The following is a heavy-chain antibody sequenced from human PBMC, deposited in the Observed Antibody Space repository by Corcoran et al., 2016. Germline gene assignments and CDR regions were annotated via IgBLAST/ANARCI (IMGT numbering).Heavy chain of an antibody. J-gene: IGHJ6*02. V-gene: IGHV3-33*01. CDR3: ARDKGEEWLTGSYYYYYGMDV. CDR1: GFTFSSYG. CDR2: IWYDGSNK. Sequence: QVQLVESGGGVVQPGRSLRLSCAASGFTFSSYGMHWVRQAPGKGLEWVAVIWYDGSNKYYADSVKGRFTISRDNSKNTLYLQMNSLRAEDTAVYYCARDKGEEWLTGSYYYYYGMDVWGQGTTVTVSS. D-gene: IGHD3-3*01.